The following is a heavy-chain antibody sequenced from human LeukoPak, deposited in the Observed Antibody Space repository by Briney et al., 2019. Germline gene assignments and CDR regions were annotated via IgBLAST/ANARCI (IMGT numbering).Heavy chain of an antibody. CDR2: ISSRSSYI. V-gene: IGHV3-21*01. J-gene: IGHJ4*02. CDR3: ARGTAFDY. D-gene: IGHD2/OR15-2a*01. CDR1: GFTFISYS. Sequence: RGGLRLSCAASGFTFISYSMNWVRQAPGDGLGWVSSISSRSSYIYYADSVKGRFTIYRDNAKNSLYLQMNSLRAEDTAVYYCARGTAFDYWSQGTLVTVSS.